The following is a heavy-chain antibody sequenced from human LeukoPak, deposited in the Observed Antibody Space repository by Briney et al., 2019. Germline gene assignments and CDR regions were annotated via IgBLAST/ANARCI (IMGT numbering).Heavy chain of an antibody. CDR3: ATLTWLIGSNFRGFDF. Sequence: PGGSLRLSCAASGFIFSDYYMSWVRQAPGKGLEWVASISGGGDSTYFADSMKGRFTISRDNSKNSLFLQMNTLRADDTAVYYCATLTWLIGSNFRGFDFWGQGTLVTVSS. J-gene: IGHJ4*02. CDR1: GFIFSDYY. CDR2: ISGGGDST. V-gene: IGHV3-23*01. D-gene: IGHD1-26*01.